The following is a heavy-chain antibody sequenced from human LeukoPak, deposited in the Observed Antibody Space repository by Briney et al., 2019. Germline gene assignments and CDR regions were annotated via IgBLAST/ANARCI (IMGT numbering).Heavy chain of an antibody. CDR2: IYYSGST. CDR3: ARQRSSVLGWVDL. Sequence: SETLSLTCTAYGGTISGYYRSCIRQPPGKGLEWIGYIYYSGSTNYNPSLKSRVTISLDTSKNQFSLKLNSVTAADTAVYFCARQRSSVLGWVDLWGQGALVTVSS. D-gene: IGHD6-6*01. CDR1: GGTISGYY. V-gene: IGHV4-59*01. J-gene: IGHJ4*02.